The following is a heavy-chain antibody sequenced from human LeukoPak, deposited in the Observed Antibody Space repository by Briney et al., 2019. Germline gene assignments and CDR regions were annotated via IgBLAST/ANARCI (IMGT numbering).Heavy chain of an antibody. CDR1: GGTFSSYA. CDR2: IIPILGIA. J-gene: IGHJ6*02. CDR3: ARISAIAAAGPGNYGMDV. D-gene: IGHD6-13*01. Sequence: SVKVSCKASGGTFSSYAISWVRQAPGQGLEWMGRIIPILGIANYAQKFQGRVTITADKSTSTAYMELSSPRSEDTAVYYCARISAIAAAGPGNYGMDVWGQGTTVTVSS. V-gene: IGHV1-69*04.